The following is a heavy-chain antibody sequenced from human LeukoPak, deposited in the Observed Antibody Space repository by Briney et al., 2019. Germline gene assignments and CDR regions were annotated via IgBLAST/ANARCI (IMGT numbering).Heavy chain of an antibody. CDR1: GFTFSSYW. V-gene: IGHV3-7*01. CDR3: ARVNDYGDYVWYFDY. CDR2: IKQDGSEK. J-gene: IGHJ4*02. D-gene: IGHD4-17*01. Sequence: GGSLRLSCAASGFTFSSYWMSWVRQAPGKGLEWVANIKQDGSEKYYVDSVKGRFTISRDNAKNSLYLQMNSLRAEDTAVYYCARVNDYGDYVWYFDYWGQGTLVTVSS.